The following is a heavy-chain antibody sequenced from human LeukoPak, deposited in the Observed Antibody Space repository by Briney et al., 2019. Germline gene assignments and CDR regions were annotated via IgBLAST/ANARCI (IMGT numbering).Heavy chain of an antibody. Sequence: GGSLRLSCAASGFTFSIYAMNWVRQAPGKGLEWVSVISGSGGSTYYADSVKGRFTISRDNSKNTLYLQMNSLRAEDTAVYYCAREVVGKYYFDFWGQGTLVTVSS. D-gene: IGHD2-21*01. CDR3: AREVVGKYYFDF. V-gene: IGHV3-23*01. CDR2: ISGSGGST. CDR1: GFTFSIYA. J-gene: IGHJ4*02.